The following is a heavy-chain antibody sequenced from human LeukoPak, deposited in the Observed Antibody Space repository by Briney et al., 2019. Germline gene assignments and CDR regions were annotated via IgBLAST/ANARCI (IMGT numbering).Heavy chain of an antibody. D-gene: IGHD2-2*02. J-gene: IGHJ4*02. CDR3: AKVLYQLLYVLDY. Sequence: GGSLRLSCAASGSTFSSYAMSWVRQAPGKGLEWVSAISGSGGSTYYADSVKDRFTISRDNSKNTLYLQMNSLRAEDTAVYYCAKVLYQLLYVLDYWGQGTLVTVSS. V-gene: IGHV3-23*01. CDR1: GSTFSSYA. CDR2: ISGSGGST.